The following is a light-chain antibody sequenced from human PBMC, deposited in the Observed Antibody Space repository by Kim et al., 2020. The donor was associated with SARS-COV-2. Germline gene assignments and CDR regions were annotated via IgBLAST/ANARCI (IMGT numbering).Light chain of an antibody. CDR1: SGSIASDY. CDR2: DNH. J-gene: IGLJ3*02. V-gene: IGLV6-57*01. CDR3: QSYDISNQV. Sequence: GKTVTSSCTRSSGSIASDYVQWYQQRPGSSPTTVIYDNHQRPSGVPDRFSGSIDSSSNSASLTISGLKTEDEADYYCQSYDISNQVFGGGTQLTVL.